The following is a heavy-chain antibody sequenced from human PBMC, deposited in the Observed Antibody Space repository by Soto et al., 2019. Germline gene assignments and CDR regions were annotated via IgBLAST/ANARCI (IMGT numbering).Heavy chain of an antibody. CDR1: GITFSSYD. V-gene: IGHV3-23*01. CDR2: MSGSGGST. D-gene: IGHD5-18*01. CDR3: AKDQGSLWLRYFDY. Sequence: EVQLLESGGGLVQPGGSLRLSCAASGITFSSYDMSWVRQAPGKGLEWVSAMSGSGGSTYYADSVKGRFTISRDNSKNTRYLQTNSLSSEDTAVYYCAKDQGSLWLRYFDYCGQGTLVTVSS. J-gene: IGHJ4*02.